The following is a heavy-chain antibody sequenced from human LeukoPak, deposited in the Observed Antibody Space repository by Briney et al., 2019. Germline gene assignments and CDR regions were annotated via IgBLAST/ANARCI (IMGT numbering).Heavy chain of an antibody. V-gene: IGHV4-59*10. J-gene: IGHJ5*02. CDR1: GFTFSSST. D-gene: IGHD6-6*01. Sequence: GSLRLSCAASGFTFSSSTMHWVRQAPGKGLEWIGRIYTSGSTNYNPSLKSRVTISVDTSKNQFSLKLSSVTAADTAVYYCARGLGPIAMFDPWGQGTLVTVSS. CDR3: ARGLGPIAMFDP. CDR2: IYTSGST.